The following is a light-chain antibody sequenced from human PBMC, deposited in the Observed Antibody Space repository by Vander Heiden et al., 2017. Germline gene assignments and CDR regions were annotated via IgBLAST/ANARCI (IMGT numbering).Light chain of an antibody. CDR1: QSISTY. CDR3: QQSDSSPTWM. J-gene: IGKJ1*01. CDR2: ASS. V-gene: IGKV1-39*01. Sequence: DIQMTQSPSSLSASVGDRVTITCRASQSISTYLNWYQHKPGKAPRLLIYASSSLQSGVPSRFSGSGAGTDVTLTISSRQQEDVATYYCQQSDSSPTWMFGQGTKVEIK.